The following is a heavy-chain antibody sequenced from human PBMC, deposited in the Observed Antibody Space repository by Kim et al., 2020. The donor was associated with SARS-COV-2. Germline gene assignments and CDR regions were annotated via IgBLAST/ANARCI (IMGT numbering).Heavy chain of an antibody. CDR3: ARQALHGDWSSSSFDP. J-gene: IGHJ5*02. D-gene: IGHD6-13*01. CDR2: IYYSGRT. Sequence: SETLSLTCTVSGDSIDESPYFWGWIRQSPGKGLEWIGSIYYSGRTSYKPSLMGRVSIFVDTAKNQFSLNLRPATASDTAIYYCARQALHGDWSSSSFDPWGQGTRVTVSS. CDR1: GDSIDESPYF. V-gene: IGHV4-39*01.